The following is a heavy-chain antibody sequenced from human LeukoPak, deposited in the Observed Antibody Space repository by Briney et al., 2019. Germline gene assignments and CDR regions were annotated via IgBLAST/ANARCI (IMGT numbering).Heavy chain of an antibody. CDR2: IIPIFGTA. J-gene: IGHJ5*02. D-gene: IGHD3-16*01. V-gene: IGHV1-69*01. CDR1: GGTFSSYA. CDR3: ARDYEAKPPRYNWFDP. Sequence: SVKVSCKASGGTFSSYAISWVRQAPGQGLEWMGGIIPIFGTANYAQKFQGRVTITADESTSTAYMELSSLRSEDTAVYYCARDYEAKPPRYNWFDPWGQGTLVTVSS.